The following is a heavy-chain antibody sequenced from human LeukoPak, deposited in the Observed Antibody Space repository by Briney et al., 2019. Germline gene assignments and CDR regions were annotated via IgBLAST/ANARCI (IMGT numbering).Heavy chain of an antibody. J-gene: IGHJ1*01. CDR3: ARAGDSDTYYCPFQH. V-gene: IGHV4-30-2*01. D-gene: IGHD3-10*01. CDR2: IYHSGST. CDR1: GASISSGGYY. Sequence: PSETLSLTCTVSGASISSGGYYWSWIRQPPGKGLEWIGYIYHSGSTYYNPSLKSRVTISVDRSKNQFSLKLSSVTAADTAVYYCARAGDSDTYYCPFQHWGQGTLVTVSS.